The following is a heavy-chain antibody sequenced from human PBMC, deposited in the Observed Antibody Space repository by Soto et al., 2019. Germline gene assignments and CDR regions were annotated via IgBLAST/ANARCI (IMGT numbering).Heavy chain of an antibody. CDR3: ARDSWGLAVPDYHYYAMDG. CDR2: ISVYSGST. D-gene: IGHD6-19*01. J-gene: IGHJ6*02. CDR1: GYTFTSYG. Sequence: QVQLVPSGAEVKKPGASVRVSCEASGYTFTSYGISWVRQAPGQGLERMGWISVYSGSTNYAQKLQGRVTMTTDRSTRAVYRELRSLLSDDMAVYYCARDSWGLAVPDYHYYAMDGWGPGTTGTV. V-gene: IGHV1-18*03.